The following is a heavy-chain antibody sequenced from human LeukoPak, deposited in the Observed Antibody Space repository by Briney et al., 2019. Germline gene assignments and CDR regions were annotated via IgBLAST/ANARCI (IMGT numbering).Heavy chain of an antibody. CDR2: ISAYNGNT. CDR1: GYTFTSYG. D-gene: IGHD6-19*01. Sequence: ASVKVSCKASGYTFTSYGISWVRQAPGRGLEWMGWISAYNGNTNYAQKLQGRVTMTTDTSTSTAYMELRSLRSDDTAVYYCARDPGWFWSYYFDYWGQGTLVTVSS. CDR3: ARDPGWFWSYYFDY. J-gene: IGHJ4*02. V-gene: IGHV1-18*01.